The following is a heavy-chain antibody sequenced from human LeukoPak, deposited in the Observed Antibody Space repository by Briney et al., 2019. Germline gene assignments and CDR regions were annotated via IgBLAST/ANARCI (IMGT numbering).Heavy chain of an antibody. CDR1: GFTFSSYA. Sequence: GRSLRLSCAASGFTFSSYAMHWVRQAPGKGLEWVAVISYDGGNKYYADSVKGRFTISRDNSKNTLYLQMNSLRAEDTAVYYCARDRQYYYGSGVFDYWGQGTLVTVSS. V-gene: IGHV3-30-3*01. D-gene: IGHD3-10*01. J-gene: IGHJ4*02. CDR2: ISYDGGNK. CDR3: ARDRQYYYGSGVFDY.